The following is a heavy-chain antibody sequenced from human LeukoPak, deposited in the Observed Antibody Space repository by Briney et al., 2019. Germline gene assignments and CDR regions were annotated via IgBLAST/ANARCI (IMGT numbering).Heavy chain of an antibody. CDR1: GFIFSNYA. Sequence: GGSLRLSCAASGFIFSNYAMSWVRQAPGKGLEWVSAIGGRDGGTYYADSVKGRFTVSRDDPKNTLYLQMNTLRAEDPAVYYCAKWGDYDILTGYYDSDYWGQGTLVTVSS. D-gene: IGHD3-9*01. V-gene: IGHV3-23*01. CDR2: IGGRDGGT. J-gene: IGHJ4*02. CDR3: AKWGDYDILTGYYDSDY.